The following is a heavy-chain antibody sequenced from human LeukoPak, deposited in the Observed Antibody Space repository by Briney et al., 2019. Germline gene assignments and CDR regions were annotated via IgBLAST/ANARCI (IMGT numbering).Heavy chain of an antibody. Sequence: GASVKVSCKASGGTFSSYAISWVRQAPGQGLEWMGGIIPIFGTANYAQKFQGRVTITTDESTSTAYMEVSSLRSEDTAVYYCAGGYSYGTSESYFDYWGQGTLVTVSS. J-gene: IGHJ4*02. D-gene: IGHD5-18*01. CDR1: GGTFSSYA. CDR3: AGGYSYGTSESYFDY. CDR2: IIPIFGTA. V-gene: IGHV1-69*05.